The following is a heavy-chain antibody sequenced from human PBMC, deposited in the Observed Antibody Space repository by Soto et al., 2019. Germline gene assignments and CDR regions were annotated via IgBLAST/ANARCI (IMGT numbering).Heavy chain of an antibody. CDR2: IYHSGST. D-gene: IGHD3-10*01. J-gene: IGHJ4*02. V-gene: IGHV4-30-2*01. Sequence: SETLSLTCAVSGGSISSGGYSGSWIRQPPGKGLEWIGYIYHSGSTYYNPSLKSRVTISVDRSKNQFSLKLSSVTAADTAVYYCAREKRGGSGLYYFDYWGQGTLVTVSS. CDR3: AREKRGGSGLYYFDY. CDR1: GGSISSGGYS.